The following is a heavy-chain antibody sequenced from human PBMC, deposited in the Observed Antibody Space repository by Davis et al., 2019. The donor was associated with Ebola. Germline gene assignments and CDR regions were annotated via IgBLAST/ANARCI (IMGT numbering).Heavy chain of an antibody. V-gene: IGHV1-8*03. CDR3: ARAGCTTCYTDY. CDR2: MNPDSGNT. J-gene: IGHJ4*02. D-gene: IGHD2-2*02. Sequence: ASVKVSCKASGYTFTTYDINWVRQATGQGLEWMGWMNPDSGNTGYAQKFQGRVTITRNTSIGTAYMELSSLRSEDTAVYFCARAGCTTCYTDYWGQGTLVTVSS. CDR1: GYTFTTYD.